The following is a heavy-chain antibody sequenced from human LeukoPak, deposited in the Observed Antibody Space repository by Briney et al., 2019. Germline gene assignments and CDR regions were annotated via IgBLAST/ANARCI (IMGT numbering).Heavy chain of an antibody. Sequence: SETLSLTCTVSGDFISSTHYYWGWLRQPPGKGLEWIGNTSYSGRSYYNPSLKSRVTLSVDTSKNQFSLRLTSVTAADTAVYYCARQVYSSNWYGSNWFDPWGQGTLVIVSS. CDR3: ARQVYSSNWYGSNWFDP. V-gene: IGHV4-39*01. CDR2: TSYSGRS. J-gene: IGHJ5*02. D-gene: IGHD6-13*01. CDR1: GDFISSTHYY.